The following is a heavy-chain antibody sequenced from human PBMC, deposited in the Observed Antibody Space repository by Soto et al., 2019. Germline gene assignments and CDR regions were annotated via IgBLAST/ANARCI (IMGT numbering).Heavy chain of an antibody. J-gene: IGHJ4*02. CDR2: VSYDGSIE. Sequence: GGSLRLSCAASGFPFSNYAMHWVRQAPGKGLEWVAVVSYDGSIETYADSVKGRFTISRDNSKNTLYLQMNGLRVEDTALYYCATLPVGTTSNFDYWGQGTMVTVSS. CDR3: ATLPVGTTSNFDY. D-gene: IGHD1-26*01. CDR1: GFPFSNYA. V-gene: IGHV3-30-3*01.